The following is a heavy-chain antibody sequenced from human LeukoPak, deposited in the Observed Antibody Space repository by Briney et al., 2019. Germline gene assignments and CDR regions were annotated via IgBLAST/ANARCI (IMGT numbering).Heavy chain of an antibody. CDR3: TTGGSYGDRPIDY. CDR2: IKSKTDGGTT. CDR1: GFTFSNAW. J-gene: IGHJ4*02. D-gene: IGHD4-17*01. V-gene: IGHV3-15*01. Sequence: GGSLRLSCAASGFTFSNAWMSWVRQAPGKGLEWVGRIKSKTDGGTTDYAAPVKGRFTISRDDSKNTLYLQMNSLKTEDTAVYYCTTGGSYGDRPIDYWGQGTLVTVSS.